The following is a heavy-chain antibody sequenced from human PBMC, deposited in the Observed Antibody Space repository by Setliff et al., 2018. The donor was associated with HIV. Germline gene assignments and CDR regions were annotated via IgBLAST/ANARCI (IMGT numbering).Heavy chain of an antibody. Sequence: SETLSLTCTVSGGSISSYYWSWIRQPAGKGLEWIGRIYTSGSTNYNPSLKSRVTMSVDTSKNQFSLKLSSVTAADTAVYYCARGTIVVVPDAFDIWGQGTMVTVSS. D-gene: IGHD3-22*01. CDR2: IYTSGST. CDR1: GGSISSYY. J-gene: IGHJ3*02. V-gene: IGHV4-4*07. CDR3: ARGTIVVVPDAFDI.